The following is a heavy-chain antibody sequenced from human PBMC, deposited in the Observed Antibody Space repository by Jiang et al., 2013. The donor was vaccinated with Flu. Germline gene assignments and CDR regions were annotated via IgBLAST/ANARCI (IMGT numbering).Heavy chain of an antibody. CDR3: ATTTGN. CDR2: ISHTGTT. CDR1: GYSISSGYY. Sequence: CTVSGYSISSGYYWGWVRQPPGKGLEWIGSISHTGTTYYNPSLQTRLTISLDTSKNQFSLMLTSVTAADTAVYYCATTTGNWGQGTLVTVSS. V-gene: IGHV4-38-2*02. J-gene: IGHJ4*02. D-gene: IGHD3-10*01.